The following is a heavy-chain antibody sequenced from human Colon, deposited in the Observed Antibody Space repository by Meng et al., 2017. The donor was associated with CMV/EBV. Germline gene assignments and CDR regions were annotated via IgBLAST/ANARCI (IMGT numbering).Heavy chain of an antibody. J-gene: IGHJ3*02. CDR3: ARAIGVAADMGDAFDI. CDR2: SNTNSGGT. V-gene: IGHV1-2*02. D-gene: IGHD2-2*01. Sequence: ASVKVSCKASGYTFTGDYMHWVRQAPGQGLEGMGWSNTNSGGTNYAQKFQGRVTMTRDTSISTAYMALSRLRSDDTAVYYCARAIGVAADMGDAFDIWGQGTMVTVSS. CDR1: GYTFTGDY.